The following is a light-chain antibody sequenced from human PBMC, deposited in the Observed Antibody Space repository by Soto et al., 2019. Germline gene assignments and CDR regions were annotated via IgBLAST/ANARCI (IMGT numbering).Light chain of an antibody. CDR2: TLS. J-gene: IGKJ5*01. Sequence: VMTRTPLSLPVTPLEPSSISFRSIQMPWDSDDGNTYLAWYLQKPGQSPQLLIYTLSYRAPGVPDRFSGSGSGTDFTLKISRVEAEDVGVYYCMQRIESTFTFGQGTRLEIK. CDR3: MQRIESTFT. CDR1: QMPWDSDDGNTY. V-gene: IGKV2-40*01.